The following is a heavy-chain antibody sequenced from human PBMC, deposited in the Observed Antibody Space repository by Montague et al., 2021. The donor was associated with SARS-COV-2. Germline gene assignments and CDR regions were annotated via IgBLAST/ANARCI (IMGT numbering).Heavy chain of an antibody. D-gene: IGHD3-3*01. CDR1: GGSISSYY. J-gene: IGHJ6*02. CDR3: ARGVSYYDFWSGYDYGMDV. V-gene: IGHV4-59*01. Sequence: SETLSLTCTVSGGSISSYYWSWIRQPPGKGLEWIGYIYYSGSTNYNPSLKSRVTISVDTFKNQFSLKLSSVTAADTAVYYCARGVSYYDFWSGYDYGMDVWGQGTTVTVSS. CDR2: IYYSGST.